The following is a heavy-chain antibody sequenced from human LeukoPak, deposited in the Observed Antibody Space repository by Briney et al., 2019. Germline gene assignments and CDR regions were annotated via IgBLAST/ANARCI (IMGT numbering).Heavy chain of an antibody. CDR2: IYYSGDT. Sequence: SETLSLTCTVSGGSISSSSYYWGWIRQPPGKGLEWIGSIYYSGDTYYNPSLKSRRVTISVDTSKNQFSLRLSSVTAADTAVNYCTRPQWHYYYYMGVWGKGSTVTVSS. D-gene: IGHD6-19*01. CDR1: GGSISSSSYY. V-gene: IGHV4-39*01. J-gene: IGHJ6*03. CDR3: TRPQWHYYYYMGV.